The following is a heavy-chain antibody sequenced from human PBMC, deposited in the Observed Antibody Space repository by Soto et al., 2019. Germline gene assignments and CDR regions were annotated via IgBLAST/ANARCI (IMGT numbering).Heavy chain of an antibody. V-gene: IGHV5-10-1*01. CDR1: EYSFRIYW. J-gene: IGHJ4*02. D-gene: IGHD3-10*01. Sequence: GESLKISCQAFEYSFRIYWISWVRQKPGAGLEWMGRGDPNDSFATYSPSFEGHVSISVDKSTNIVYLQWRSLRGSDTATYSCARHQSGSGNSNFDFWGQGTPVTVSS. CDR2: GDPNDSFA. CDR3: ARHQSGSGNSNFDF.